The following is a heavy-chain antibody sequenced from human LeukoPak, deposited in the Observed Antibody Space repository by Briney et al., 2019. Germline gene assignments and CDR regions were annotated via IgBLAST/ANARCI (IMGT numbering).Heavy chain of an antibody. Sequence: PGGSLRLSCAASGFTFSSYAMHWVRQAPGKGLEWVAVISYDGSNKYYADSVKGRFTISRDNAKNSLYLQMNSLRAEDTAVYYCARDRFGPFLEWLLPDAFDIWGQGAMVTVSS. D-gene: IGHD3-3*01. J-gene: IGHJ3*02. V-gene: IGHV3-30-3*01. CDR3: ARDRFGPFLEWLLPDAFDI. CDR2: ISYDGSNK. CDR1: GFTFSSYA.